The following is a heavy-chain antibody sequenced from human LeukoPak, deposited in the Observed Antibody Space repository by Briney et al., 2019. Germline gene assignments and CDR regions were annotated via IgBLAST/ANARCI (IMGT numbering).Heavy chain of an antibody. D-gene: IGHD3-10*01. CDR3: ARAEWVVRGVIFDF. Sequence: GGSLRLSCAASGLTVSSNYMNWVRQAPGKGLEWVSYISSSRSTKHYADSVKGRFTFSRDNAKNSLYLQMNSLRAEDTAVYYCARAEWVVRGVIFDFWGQGTLVTVSS. J-gene: IGHJ4*02. V-gene: IGHV3-48*04. CDR2: ISSSRSTK. CDR1: GLTVSSNY.